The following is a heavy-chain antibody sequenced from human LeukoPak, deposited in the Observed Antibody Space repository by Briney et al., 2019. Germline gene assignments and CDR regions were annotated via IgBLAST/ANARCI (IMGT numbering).Heavy chain of an antibody. V-gene: IGHV4-4*02. CDR1: GGSISSSNW. CDR2: IYHSGSI. D-gene: IGHD6-19*01. Sequence: SETLSLTCAVSGGSISSSNWWSWVRQPPGKGLGWIGEIYHSGSINYNPSLKSRVTISVDKSKNQFSLKLSSVTAADTAVYYCASFIAVGAFDIWGQGTMVTVSS. CDR3: ASFIAVGAFDI. J-gene: IGHJ3*02.